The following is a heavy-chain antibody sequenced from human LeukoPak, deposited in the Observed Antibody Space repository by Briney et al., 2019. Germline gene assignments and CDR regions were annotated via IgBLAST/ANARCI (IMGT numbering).Heavy chain of an antibody. CDR2: IYSGGST. V-gene: IGHV3-66*01. J-gene: IGHJ4*02. Sequence: GGSLRLSCAASGFTVSSNYMSWVRQAPGKGLEWVSVIYSGGSTYYADSVKGRFTISRDNSKNTLYLQMNSLRAEDTAVYYCASTFYGDSPPYWVQGTLVTVSS. D-gene: IGHD4-17*01. CDR3: ASTFYGDSPPY. CDR1: GFTVSSNY.